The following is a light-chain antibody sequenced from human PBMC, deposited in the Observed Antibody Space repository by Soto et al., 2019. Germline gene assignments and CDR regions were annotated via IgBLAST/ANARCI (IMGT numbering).Light chain of an antibody. CDR2: GAS. J-gene: IGKJ1*01. V-gene: IGKV3-20*01. CDR3: QQYGSSPRT. Sequence: EIGLTQSPGTLSLSPGERATLSCRASQSVSSSYLAWYQQKPGQAPGLLIYGASSRATGIPDRFSGSGSGTDFTLTISRLEPEDFAVYYCQQYGSSPRTFGQGTKVDIK. CDR1: QSVSSSY.